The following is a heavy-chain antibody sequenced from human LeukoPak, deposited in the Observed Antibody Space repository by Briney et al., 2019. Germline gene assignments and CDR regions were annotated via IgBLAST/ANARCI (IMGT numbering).Heavy chain of an antibody. V-gene: IGHV3-7*01. CDR2: IKQDGSEE. D-gene: IGHD3-10*01. CDR1: GFTFSSYW. CDR3: ARVAARFGRAFDP. Sequence: PGGSLRLSWAASGFTFSSYWMSWVSQAPGKGLEWVANIKQDGSEEYYVDSVKGRFTISRDNAKNSLYLQMNSLRAEDTAVYYCARVAARFGRAFDPWGQGTLVTVSS. J-gene: IGHJ5*02.